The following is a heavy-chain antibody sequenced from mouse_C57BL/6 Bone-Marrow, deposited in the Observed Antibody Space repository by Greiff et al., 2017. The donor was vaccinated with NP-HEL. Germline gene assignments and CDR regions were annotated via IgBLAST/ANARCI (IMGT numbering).Heavy chain of an antibody. CDR2: ISYDGSN. CDR1: GYSITSGYY. V-gene: IGHV3-6*01. D-gene: IGHD1-1*01. CDR3: ARALYGRGY. J-gene: IGHJ3*01. Sequence: EVKLVESGPGLVKPSQSLSLTCSVTGYSITSGYYWNWIRQFPGNKLEWMGYISYDGSNNYNPSLKNRISITRDTSKNQFFLKLNSVTTEDTATYYCARALYGRGYWGQGTLVTVSA.